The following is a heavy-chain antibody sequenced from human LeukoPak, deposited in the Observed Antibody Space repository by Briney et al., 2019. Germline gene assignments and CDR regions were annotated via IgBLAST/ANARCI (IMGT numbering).Heavy chain of an antibody. Sequence: SETLSLTCTVSGGSISSYYWSWIRQPAGKGLEWIGRIYTSGSTNYNPSLKSRVTMSVDTSKDQFSLKLSSVTAADTAVYYCARDPSDCSSTSCDAFDIWGQGTMVTVSS. J-gene: IGHJ3*02. V-gene: IGHV4-4*07. D-gene: IGHD2-2*01. CDR1: GGSISSYY. CDR3: ARDPSDCSSTSCDAFDI. CDR2: IYTSGST.